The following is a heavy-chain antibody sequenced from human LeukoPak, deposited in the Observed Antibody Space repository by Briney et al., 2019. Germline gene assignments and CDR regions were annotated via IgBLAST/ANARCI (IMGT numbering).Heavy chain of an antibody. CDR1: GFTFSSYA. CDR3: ARDQPKVTTTFDY. D-gene: IGHD4-11*01. CDR2: ISGSGGST. Sequence: GGSLRLSCAASGFTFSSYAMSWVRQAPGKGLEWVSAISGSGGSTYYADSVKGRFTISRDNAKNSLYLQMNSLRAEDTAVYYCARDQPKVTTTFDYWGQGALVTVSS. V-gene: IGHV3-23*01. J-gene: IGHJ4*02.